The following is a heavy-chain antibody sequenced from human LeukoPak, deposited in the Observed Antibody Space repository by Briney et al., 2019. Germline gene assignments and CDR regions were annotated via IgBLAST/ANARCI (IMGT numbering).Heavy chain of an antibody. V-gene: IGHV3-7*04. D-gene: IGHD2-2*01. Sequence: AGGSLRLSCAASGFTFSSYWMSGVRQAPGKGLEWVANIKQDGSEKYYVDSVKGRFTISRDNAKNSLYLQMNSLRAEDTAVYFCARVSYCTSTSCYDYWGQGTLVTVSS. CDR2: IKQDGSEK. CDR1: GFTFSSYW. J-gene: IGHJ4*02. CDR3: ARVSYCTSTSCYDY.